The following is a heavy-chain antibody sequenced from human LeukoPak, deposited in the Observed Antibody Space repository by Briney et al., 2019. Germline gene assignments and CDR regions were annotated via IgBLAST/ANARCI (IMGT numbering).Heavy chain of an antibody. D-gene: IGHD6-13*01. V-gene: IGHV3-74*01. CDR1: GFTFSTYW. J-gene: IGHJ4*02. CDR2: INSDGSTS. CDR3: ARDRSSSWSFDS. Sequence: GGSLRLSCAASGFTFSTYWMRWVRHAPGKGLLQVSRINSDGSTSIYADSVKGRFTISRDNAKNTMYLQMNSLRVDDTAVYYCARDRSSSWSFDSWGQGTLVSVSS.